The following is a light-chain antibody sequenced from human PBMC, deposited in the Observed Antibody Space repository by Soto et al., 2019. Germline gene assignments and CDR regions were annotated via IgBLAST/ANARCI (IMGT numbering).Light chain of an antibody. Sequence: DIQMTQSPSTLSASVGDRVTITCRASQSISSWLAWYQQKPGKAPKLLIYDASSLESGVPSRFSGSGSGTEFILPSSSRRPNDFATYSCQKYKSNRPPFGGGTRVEIK. J-gene: IGKJ4*01. CDR3: QKYKSNRPP. CDR1: QSISSW. CDR2: DAS. V-gene: IGKV1-5*01.